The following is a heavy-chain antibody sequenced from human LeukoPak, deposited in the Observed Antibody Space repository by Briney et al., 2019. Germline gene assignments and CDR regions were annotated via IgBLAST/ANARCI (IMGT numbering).Heavy chain of an antibody. J-gene: IGHJ4*02. CDR3: ARGGGIAAAGHFFFY. D-gene: IGHD6-13*01. CDR1: GGSVNNYY. Sequence: SETLSLTCTVSGGSVNNYYWGWIRQPPGMGLDWIGIVYYSGSTNYNPSLKSRVTISVDTSKNQFSLKLSSVTAADTAVYYCARGGGIAAAGHFFFYWGQGTLVTVSS. V-gene: IGHV4-39*07. CDR2: VYYSGST.